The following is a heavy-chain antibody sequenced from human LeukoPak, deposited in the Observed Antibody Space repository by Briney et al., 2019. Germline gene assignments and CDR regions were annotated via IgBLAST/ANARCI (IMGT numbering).Heavy chain of an antibody. CDR3: ARVPGEGYYDSSGYYH. CDR1: GYTFTSYD. Sequence: ASVKVSCKASGYTFTSYDINWVRQATGQGLEWMGWMNPNSGNTGYAQKFQGRVTMTRNTSISTAYMELSSLTSEDTAVYYCARVPGEGYYDSSGYYHWGQGTLVTVSS. CDR2: MNPNSGNT. D-gene: IGHD3-22*01. V-gene: IGHV1-8*01. J-gene: IGHJ5*02.